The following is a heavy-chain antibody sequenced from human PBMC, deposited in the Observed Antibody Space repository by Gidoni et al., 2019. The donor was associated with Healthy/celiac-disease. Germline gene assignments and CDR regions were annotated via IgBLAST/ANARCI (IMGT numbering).Heavy chain of an antibody. J-gene: IGHJ4*02. D-gene: IGHD1-7*01. CDR2: ISWNSGSI. CDR1: GFPFDDYA. Sequence: EVQSVESGGGLVPPGRALEPSWAGSGFPFDDYAMHWVRQAPGKGLEWVSGISWNSGSIGYADSVKGRFTISRDNAKNSLYLQMNSLRAEDTALYYCAKVAHNWNYGRAQFDYWGQGTLVTVSS. V-gene: IGHV3-9*01. CDR3: AKVAHNWNYGRAQFDY.